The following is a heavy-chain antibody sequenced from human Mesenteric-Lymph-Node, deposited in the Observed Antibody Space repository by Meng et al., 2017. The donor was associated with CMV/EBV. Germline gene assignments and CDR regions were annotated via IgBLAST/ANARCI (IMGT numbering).Heavy chain of an antibody. CDR1: AYSFTRYW. D-gene: IGHD1-26*01. CDR2: IDPSDSYT. CDR3: ARHVRSGSYYYDY. Sequence: KGYAYSFTRYWLRWVRQMPGKGLEWMGRIDPSDSYTNYSPSFQGHVTISADKSISTAYLQWSSLKASDTAMYYCARHVRSGSYYYDYWGQGTLVTVSS. J-gene: IGHJ4*02. V-gene: IGHV5-10-1*01.